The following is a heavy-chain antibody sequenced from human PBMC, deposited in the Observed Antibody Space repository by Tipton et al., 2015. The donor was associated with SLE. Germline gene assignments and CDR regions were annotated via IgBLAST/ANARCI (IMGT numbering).Heavy chain of an antibody. CDR3: AREVITITDSDAFDI. D-gene: IGHD2-21*01. CDR1: GGSISSHY. J-gene: IGHJ3*02. CDR2: IYSGGST. V-gene: IGHV4-59*11. Sequence: TLSLTCTVSGGSISSHYWGWIRQPPGKTLEWIGYIYSGGSTNYNPSLKSRVSISVDTSKNQISLKLSSATAADTAVYYCAREVITITDSDAFDIWGQGTMVTVSS.